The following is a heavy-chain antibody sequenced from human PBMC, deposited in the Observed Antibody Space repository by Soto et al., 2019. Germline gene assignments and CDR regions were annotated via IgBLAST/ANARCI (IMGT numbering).Heavy chain of an antibody. V-gene: IGHV4-31*03. J-gene: IGHJ1*01. CDR3: TRDAPLWFGELSL. D-gene: IGHD3-10*01. CDR1: GGSIRSPNFS. Sequence: PSETLSLTCTVIGGSIRSPNFSWSWIRQHPGKGPEWIGNIYYNGTTTYSPSLESRLTISLDPSKNQFSLTLKSVTAADTAVYYCTRDAPLWFGELSLWAQRTLVTVSS. CDR2: IYYNGTT.